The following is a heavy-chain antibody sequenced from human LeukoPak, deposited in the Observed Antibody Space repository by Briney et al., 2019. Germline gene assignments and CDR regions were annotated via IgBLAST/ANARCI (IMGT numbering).Heavy chain of an antibody. J-gene: IGHJ5*02. CDR3: ARVGYSHGYDH. V-gene: IGHV3-74*01. Sequence: PGGSLRLSCAASGFTVSSNYMNWVRQAPGKGLVWVSRIDGEGTYTTYADSVRGRFTISRDNAKNTMYMQMDSLRAEDTAVYYCARVGYSHGYDHWGQGTLVTVSS. CDR1: GFTVSSNY. D-gene: IGHD5-18*01. CDR2: IDGEGTYT.